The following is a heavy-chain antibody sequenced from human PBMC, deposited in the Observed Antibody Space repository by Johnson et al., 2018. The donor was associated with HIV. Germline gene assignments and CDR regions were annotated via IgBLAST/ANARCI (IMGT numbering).Heavy chain of an antibody. CDR1: GLTFSRFA. CDR2: ISGSGGST. CDR3: AKWTPSLRPAFDI. J-gene: IGHJ3*02. D-gene: IGHD3/OR15-3a*01. V-gene: IGHV3-23*04. Sequence: VQLVESGRGLVQPGGSLRLSCAASGLTFSRFAMSWVRQAPGKGLEWVSVISGSGGSTYYADSVKGRFTISRDNSKNTLYLQMNSLRAEDTAVYYCAKWTPSLRPAFDILGQGTMVTVSS.